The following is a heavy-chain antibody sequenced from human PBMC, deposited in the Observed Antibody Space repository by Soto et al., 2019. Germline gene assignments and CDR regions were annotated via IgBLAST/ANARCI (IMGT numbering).Heavy chain of an antibody. CDR2: ISYDGSNK. J-gene: IGHJ4*02. Sequence: GGSLRLSCAASGFTFSSYGMHWVRQAPGKGLEWVAVISYDGSNKYYADSVKGRFTISRDNSKNTLYLQMNSLRAEDTAVYYCAKEYSSKGYYYFDYWGQGTLVTVSS. CDR1: GFTFSSYG. V-gene: IGHV3-30*18. CDR3: AKEYSSKGYYYFDY. D-gene: IGHD6-13*01.